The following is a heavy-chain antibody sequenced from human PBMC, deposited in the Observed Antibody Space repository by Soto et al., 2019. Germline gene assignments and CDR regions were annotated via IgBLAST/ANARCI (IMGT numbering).Heavy chain of an antibody. CDR3: ARVLTGTAYSFVD. J-gene: IGHJ4*02. CDR1: GFIFGTHS. CDR2: ISSSSRYI. V-gene: IGHV3-21*01. D-gene: IGHD1-7*01. Sequence: EVQLVESGGGLVKPGGSLRLSCAASGFIFGTHSMNWVRQAPGKGLQWVSSISSSSRYIYYADSVRGRFTISRDNTNNSLYLQMNSLRAEDTAVYYCARVLTGTAYSFVDWGQGTLVTVSS.